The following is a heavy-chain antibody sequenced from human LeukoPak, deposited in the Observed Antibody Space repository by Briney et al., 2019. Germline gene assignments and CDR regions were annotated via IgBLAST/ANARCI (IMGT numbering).Heavy chain of an antibody. Sequence: GGSLRLSCAASGFTFSSYGMHWVRQAPGKGLEWVAVISYDGSNKYYADSVKGRFTISRDNSKDTLYLQMNSLRAEDTAVYYCAKKDLLTYYGMDVWGQGTTVTVSS. CDR2: ISYDGSNK. CDR3: AKKDLLTYYGMDV. D-gene: IGHD2-21*01. V-gene: IGHV3-30*18. J-gene: IGHJ6*02. CDR1: GFTFSSYG.